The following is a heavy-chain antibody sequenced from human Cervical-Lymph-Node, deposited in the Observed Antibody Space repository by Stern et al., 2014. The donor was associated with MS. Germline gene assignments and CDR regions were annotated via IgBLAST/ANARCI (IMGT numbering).Heavy chain of an antibody. CDR3: ARDRRFLEWLSITYYYGMDV. V-gene: IGHV1-18*01. Sequence: QVQLVQSGAEVKKPGASVKVSCKASGYTFTSYGISWVRQAPGQGLEWMGWMSAYNGNTNYAQKLQGRVTMTTDTSTSTAYMELRSLRSDDTAVYYCARDRRFLEWLSITYYYGMDVWGQGTTVTVSS. J-gene: IGHJ6*02. D-gene: IGHD3-3*01. CDR1: GYTFTSYG. CDR2: MSAYNGNT.